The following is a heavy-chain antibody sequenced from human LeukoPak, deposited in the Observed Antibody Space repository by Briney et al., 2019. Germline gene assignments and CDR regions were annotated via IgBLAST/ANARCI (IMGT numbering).Heavy chain of an antibody. D-gene: IGHD3-22*01. Sequence: PSETLSLTCAVYGGSFSGYYWSWIRQPPGKGLEWIGEINHSGSTNYNPSLESRVTISVDTSKNQFSLKLSSVTAADTAVYYCASAYYDSSGSDRFDYWGQGTLVTVSS. J-gene: IGHJ4*02. CDR2: INHSGST. CDR3: ASAYYDSSGSDRFDY. CDR1: GGSFSGYY. V-gene: IGHV4-34*01.